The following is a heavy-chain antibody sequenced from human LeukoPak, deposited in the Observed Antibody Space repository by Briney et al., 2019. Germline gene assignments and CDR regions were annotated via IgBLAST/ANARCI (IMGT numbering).Heavy chain of an antibody. CDR2: IYYSGTT. V-gene: IGHV4-59*01. Sequence: SETLSLTCTVSGASINNYYWSWIRQPPGKGLEYIGFIYYSGTTNYNPSPKRRVTISVDTSKNQFSLTLSSVTAADTAVYYCAREVGDGQYHFDYWGQGTLVTVSS. CDR3: AREVGDGQYHFDY. CDR1: GASINNYY. D-gene: IGHD5-24*01. J-gene: IGHJ4*02.